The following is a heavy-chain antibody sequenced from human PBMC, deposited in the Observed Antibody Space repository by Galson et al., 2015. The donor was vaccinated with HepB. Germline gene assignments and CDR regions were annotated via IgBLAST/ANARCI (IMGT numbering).Heavy chain of an antibody. D-gene: IGHD6-13*01. Sequence: YSMNWVRQAPGKGLEWVSSISSSSSYIYYADSVKGRFTISRDNAKNSLYLQMNSLRAEDTAVYYCARGRLSSSSWYGGGFGAFDYWSQGTLVTVSS. J-gene: IGHJ4*02. CDR1: YS. CDR3: ARGRLSSSSWYGGGFGAFDY. CDR2: ISSSSSYI. V-gene: IGHV3-21*01.